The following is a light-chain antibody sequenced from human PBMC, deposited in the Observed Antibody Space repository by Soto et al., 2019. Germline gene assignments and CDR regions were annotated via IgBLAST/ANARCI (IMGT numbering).Light chain of an antibody. CDR1: QSVLYRSDSKNY. Sequence: DIVMTQSPDSLAVSLGERATINCKSSQSVLYRSDSKNYLAWYQQKPGQAPKLLIYWASTRKSGVPDRFSGSGSGTDFTLTISSLQAEDGAVYYCQQHFTTPFTFGGGTKVEIK. J-gene: IGKJ4*01. CDR3: QQHFTTPFT. CDR2: WAS. V-gene: IGKV4-1*01.